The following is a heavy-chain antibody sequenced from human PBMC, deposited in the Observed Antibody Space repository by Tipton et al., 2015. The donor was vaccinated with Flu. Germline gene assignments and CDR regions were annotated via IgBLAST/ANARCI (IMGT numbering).Heavy chain of an antibody. CDR3: ARRADIGVYCYGMDV. CDR1: GGSINNYY. CDR2: VSFRGDT. D-gene: IGHD5-12*01. V-gene: IGHV4-59*01. J-gene: IGHJ6*02. Sequence: LRLSCTVSGGSINNYYWSWVRQPPGKGLEYIGYVSFRGDTNYNPSLKTRVTTSVDTSKNQFFLKRTAVTAADTAVYYCARRADIGVYCYGMDVWGQGTTVTVSS.